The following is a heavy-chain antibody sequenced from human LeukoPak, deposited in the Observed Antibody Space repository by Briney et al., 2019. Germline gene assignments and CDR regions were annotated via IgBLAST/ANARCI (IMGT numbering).Heavy chain of an antibody. D-gene: IGHD3-22*01. CDR2: ISAYNGNR. CDR3: ARTPIVVVITTFIGAFDI. J-gene: IGHJ3*02. CDR1: GFTFTSHD. V-gene: IGHV1-18*01. Sequence: ASVKVSCKASGFTFTSHDYNWVRQAPGQGLEWMGWISAYNGNRNYAQKLQGRVTMTTDTSTSTAYMELRSLRSDDTAVYYCARTPIVVVITTFIGAFDIWGQGTMVTVSS.